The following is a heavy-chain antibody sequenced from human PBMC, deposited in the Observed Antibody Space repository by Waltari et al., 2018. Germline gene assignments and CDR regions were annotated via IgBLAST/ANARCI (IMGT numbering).Heavy chain of an antibody. Sequence: QVQLQQWGAGLLKPSETLSLTCAVYGGSFSGYYWSWIRQPPGKGLEWIGEINHSGSTNYNPSLKSRVTISVDTSKNQFSLKLSSVTAADTAMYYCARGSISVIAARPAYMDVWGKGTTVTVSS. D-gene: IGHD6-6*01. J-gene: IGHJ6*03. CDR2: INHSGST. CDR1: GGSFSGYY. V-gene: IGHV4-34*01. CDR3: ARGSISVIAARPAYMDV.